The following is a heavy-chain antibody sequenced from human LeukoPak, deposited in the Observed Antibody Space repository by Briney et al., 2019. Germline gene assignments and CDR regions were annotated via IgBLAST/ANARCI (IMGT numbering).Heavy chain of an antibody. CDR3: ARRNYDILTGTGIYFDY. D-gene: IGHD3-9*01. CDR1: GGSISSGGYS. V-gene: IGHV4-30-2*01. J-gene: IGHJ4*02. CDR2: IYHSGST. Sequence: SQILSLTCAVSGGSISSGGYSWSWIRQPPGKGLEWIGYIYHSGSTYYNPSLKSRVTISVDRSKNQFSLKLSSMTAADTAVYYCARRNYDILTGTGIYFDYWGQGTLVTVSS.